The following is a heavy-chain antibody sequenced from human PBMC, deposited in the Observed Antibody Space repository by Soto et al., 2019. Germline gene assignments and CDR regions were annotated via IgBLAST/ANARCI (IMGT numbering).Heavy chain of an antibody. D-gene: IGHD3-10*01. CDR3: ARGPYGSGSYLDY. V-gene: IGHV4-59*01. CDR1: GGSISSYY. Sequence: SETLSLTCAVSGGSISSYYLSWIRQPPGKGLEWIGYIYYSGNTNYNPSLKSRVTTSVDTSKNQFSLKLSSVTAADTAVYYCARGPYGSGSYLDYWGQGTLVTVSS. J-gene: IGHJ4*02. CDR2: IYYSGNT.